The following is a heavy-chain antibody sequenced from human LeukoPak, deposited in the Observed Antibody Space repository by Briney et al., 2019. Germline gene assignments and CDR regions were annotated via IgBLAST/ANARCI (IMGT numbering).Heavy chain of an antibody. CDR2: INWNGGST. V-gene: IGHV3-9*01. J-gene: IGHJ6*02. D-gene: IGHD1-26*01. CDR1: GFSFKDYG. CDR3: AKHLRATNTYSFFGLDV. Sequence: GGSLRLSCAATGFSFKDYGMHWVRRPPGKGLEWVSAINWNGGSTDYADSVKGRFTTSRDNAKSSLYLQLSSLRPEDTAVYYCAKHLRATNTYSFFGLDVWGLGTTVTVSS.